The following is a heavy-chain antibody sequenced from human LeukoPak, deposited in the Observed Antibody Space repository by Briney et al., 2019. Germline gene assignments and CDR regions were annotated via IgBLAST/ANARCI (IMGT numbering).Heavy chain of an antibody. D-gene: IGHD3-22*01. CDR3: ARSGYYYVMKGFDP. CDR2: IYYSGST. Sequence: SETLSLTCTVSGGSISSYYWSWIRQPPGKGLEWIGYIYYSGSTNYNPSLKSRVTISVDTSKNQFSLKLSSVTAADTAVYYCARSGYYYVMKGFDPWGQGTLVTVSS. V-gene: IGHV4-59*12. J-gene: IGHJ5*02. CDR1: GGSISSYY.